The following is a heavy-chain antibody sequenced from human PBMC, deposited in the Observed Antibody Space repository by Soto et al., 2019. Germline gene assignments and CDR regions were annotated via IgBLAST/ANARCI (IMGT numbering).Heavy chain of an antibody. Sequence: PSETLSLTCTVSGGSISSYYWSWIRQHPGKGLEWIGYIYYSGSTNYNPSLKSRVTISVDTSKNQFSLKLSSVTAADTAVYYCARDDDSSGPFDYWGQGTLVTVSS. CDR3: ARDDDSSGPFDY. CDR2: IYYSGST. D-gene: IGHD3-22*01. CDR1: GGSISSYY. V-gene: IGHV4-59*01. J-gene: IGHJ4*02.